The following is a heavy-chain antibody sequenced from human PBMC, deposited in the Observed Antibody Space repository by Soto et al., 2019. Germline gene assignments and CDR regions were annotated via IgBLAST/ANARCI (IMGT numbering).Heavy chain of an antibody. Sequence: GASVKVSCKASGYTFTTYGVSWVRQAPGQGLEWMGWISAYNGNTNYAQNLQGRVTMTTDTSTSTAYMELRSLRSDDTAVYYCARFYASGSYPYDYWGQGTLVTVSS. V-gene: IGHV1-18*01. CDR2: ISAYNGNT. CDR3: ARFYASGSYPYDY. CDR1: GYTFTTYG. D-gene: IGHD3-10*01. J-gene: IGHJ4*02.